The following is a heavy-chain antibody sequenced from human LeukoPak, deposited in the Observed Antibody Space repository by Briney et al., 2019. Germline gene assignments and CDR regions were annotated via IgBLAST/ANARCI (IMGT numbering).Heavy chain of an antibody. CDR2: IHSGGTI. CDR3: ARDQGYSSGWYSPLDY. J-gene: IGHJ4*02. CDR1: GFTVSDYY. D-gene: IGHD6-19*01. V-gene: IGHV3-66*01. Sequence: GGSLRLSCEASGFTVSDYYMSWVRQAPGKGLEWVSLIHSGGTIYYTDSVKGRFTISRDNAKNSLYLQMNSLRAEDTAVYYCARDQGYSSGWYSPLDYWGQGTLVTVSS.